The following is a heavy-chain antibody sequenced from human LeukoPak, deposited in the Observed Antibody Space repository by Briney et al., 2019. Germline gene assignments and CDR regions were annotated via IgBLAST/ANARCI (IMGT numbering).Heavy chain of an antibody. V-gene: IGHV3-23*01. D-gene: IGHD2-15*01. Sequence: GGSLRLSCAASGFTFSSYAMNWVRQAPGKGLEWVSTISGSGGSTCYADSVKGRFTISRDNSKNTVYLQMNSLRAEDTAVYYCAKLCSGGSCYWNYWGQGTLVTVSS. CDR2: ISGSGGST. J-gene: IGHJ4*02. CDR1: GFTFSSYA. CDR3: AKLCSGGSCYWNY.